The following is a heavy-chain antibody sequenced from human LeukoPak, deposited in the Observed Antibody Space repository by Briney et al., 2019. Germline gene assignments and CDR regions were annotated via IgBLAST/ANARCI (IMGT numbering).Heavy chain of an antibody. J-gene: IGHJ4*02. CDR3: SRGRRGRMIDY. D-gene: IGHD3-16*01. V-gene: IGHV1-2*02. Sequence: ASVKVSCKASGYTFTCYYMHWVRQAPGPGLEWMGWITTNSGGTHYAQRFQGRVTMTRDTSISTAYMELSRLTSDDTAVYYCSRGRRGRMIDYWGQGTLVTVSS. CDR2: ITTNSGGT. CDR1: GYTFTCYY.